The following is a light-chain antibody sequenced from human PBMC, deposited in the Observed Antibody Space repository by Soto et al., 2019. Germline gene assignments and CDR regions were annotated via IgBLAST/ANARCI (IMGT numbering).Light chain of an antibody. J-gene: IGLJ3*02. CDR2: GNS. CDR1: SSNIGAGYG. Sequence: QSVLTQPPSVSGAPGQRVTISCTGSSSNIGAGYGVHWYQQLPETAPKLLIYGNSNRPSGVPDRFSGSKSGTSASLAITGLQAEDEADYYCQSYYSSLSGSVFGGGTKLTVL. CDR3: QSYYSSLSGSV. V-gene: IGLV1-40*01.